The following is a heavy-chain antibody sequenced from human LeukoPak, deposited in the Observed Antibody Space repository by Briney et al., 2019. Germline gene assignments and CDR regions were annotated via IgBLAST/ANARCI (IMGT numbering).Heavy chain of an antibody. CDR3: ARAYYYGSGSYYNARRDWFDP. CDR1: GGSFSGYY. CDR2: INHSGST. Sequence: SETLSLTCAVYGGSFSGYYWSWIRQPPGEGLEWIGEINHSGSTNYNPSLKSRVTISVDTSKNQFSLKLSSVTAADTAVYYCARAYYYGSGSYYNARRDWFDPWGQGTLVTVSS. V-gene: IGHV4-34*01. J-gene: IGHJ5*02. D-gene: IGHD3-10*01.